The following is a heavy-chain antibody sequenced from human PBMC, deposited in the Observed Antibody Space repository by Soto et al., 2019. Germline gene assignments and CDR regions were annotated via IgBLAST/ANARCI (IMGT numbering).Heavy chain of an antibody. D-gene: IGHD3-3*01. V-gene: IGHV3-48*01. CDR1: GFTFSSYS. Sequence: EVQGVESGGGLVQPGGSLRLSCAASGFTFSSYSMNWVRQAPGKGLEWVSYISSSSSTKFYADSVKGRFTICRDNARNSLYLLMTRLRAVDTAVHFCSRDFDGGGQGTLVTVSP. CDR2: ISSSSSTK. J-gene: IGHJ4*02. CDR3: SRDFDG.